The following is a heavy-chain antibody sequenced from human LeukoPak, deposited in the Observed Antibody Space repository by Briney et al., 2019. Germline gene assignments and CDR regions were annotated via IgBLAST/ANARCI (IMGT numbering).Heavy chain of an antibody. CDR3: VRGGGIYDGFDP. V-gene: IGHV4-4*07. CDR2: IHTSGST. CDR1: GGSINSYY. D-gene: IGHD5/OR15-5a*01. J-gene: IGHJ5*02. Sequence: PSETLSLTCSVSGGSINSYYWSWIRQPAGKGLEWVGRIHTSGSTNYNPSLKSRVTMSVDTSKSQFSLELTSVTAADTAVYYCVRGGGIYDGFDPWGQGTLVTVSS.